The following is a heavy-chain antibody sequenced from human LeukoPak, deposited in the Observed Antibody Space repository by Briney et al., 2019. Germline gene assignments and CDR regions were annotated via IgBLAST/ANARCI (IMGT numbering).Heavy chain of an antibody. D-gene: IGHD3-9*01. CDR3: ARSDILTGCGDV. CDR1: GGSISSYY. V-gene: IGHV4-59*01. J-gene: IGHJ6*02. CDR2: IYYSGST. Sequence: PSETLSLTCTVSGGSISSYYWSWIRQPPGKGLEWIGYIYYSGSTNYNPSLKSRVTKSVDTSKNQFSLKLSSVTAADTAVYYCARSDILTGCGDVWGQGTTVTVSS.